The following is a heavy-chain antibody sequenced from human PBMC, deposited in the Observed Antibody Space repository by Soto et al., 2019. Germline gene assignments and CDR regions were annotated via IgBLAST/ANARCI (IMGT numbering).Heavy chain of an antibody. J-gene: IGHJ4*02. Sequence: SETLSLTCTVSGCSISSYYWSWVRQPPGKGLEWIGYIYYSGNTNYNPSLKSRVTISVDTSKNQFSLKLSSVTAADTAVYFCAREYCSSTRCYGTFDYWGQGTLVTVSS. V-gene: IGHV4-59*01. CDR1: GCSISSYY. D-gene: IGHD2-2*01. CDR3: AREYCSSTRCYGTFDY. CDR2: IYYSGNT.